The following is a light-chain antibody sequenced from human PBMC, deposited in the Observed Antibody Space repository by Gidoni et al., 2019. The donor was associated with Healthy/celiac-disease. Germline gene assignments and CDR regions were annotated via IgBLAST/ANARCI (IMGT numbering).Light chain of an antibody. J-gene: IGKJ2*01. V-gene: IGKV1-39*01. CDR1: QSISSY. CDR2: AAS. CDR3: QQSYSTRRYT. Sequence: DIQMTQSPSSLSASVGDRVTITCRASQSISSYLNWYQQKPGKAPKLLLYAASSFQSGVPSRFSGRGSGTDFTLTLSSLQPQDVAPYYCQQSYSTRRYTFGQGTKLEIK.